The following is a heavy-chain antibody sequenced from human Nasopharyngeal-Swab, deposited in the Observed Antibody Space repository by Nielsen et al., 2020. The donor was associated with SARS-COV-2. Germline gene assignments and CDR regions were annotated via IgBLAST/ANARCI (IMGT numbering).Heavy chain of an antibody. J-gene: IGHJ4*02. CDR2: IYYSGST. D-gene: IGHD3-3*01. CDR3: ARREYYDFWSGYRNYYFDY. Sequence: GSLRLSCTVSGGSISSSSYYWGWIRQPPGKGLEWIGSIYYSGSTYYNPSLKSRVTISVDTSKNQFSLKLSSVTAADTAVYYCARREYYDFWSGYRNYYFDYWGQGTLVTVSS. V-gene: IGHV4-39*01. CDR1: GGSISSSSYY.